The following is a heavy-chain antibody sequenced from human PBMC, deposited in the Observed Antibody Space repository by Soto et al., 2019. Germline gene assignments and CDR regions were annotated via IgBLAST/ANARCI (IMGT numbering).Heavy chain of an antibody. V-gene: IGHV1-2*02. CDR3: GRGRSGQIVVFY. D-gene: IGHD5-12*01. CDR2: IGPETGAT. CDR1: GYTFTGHY. J-gene: IGHJ4*02. Sequence: ASVKVSCKASGYTFTGHYIHWVRQAPEQGPEWMGEIGPETGATRYAQKFRGRVTMTRDMSITTVYMELNNLSPDDTAVYYCGRGRSGQIVVFYWGQGTPVTVSS.